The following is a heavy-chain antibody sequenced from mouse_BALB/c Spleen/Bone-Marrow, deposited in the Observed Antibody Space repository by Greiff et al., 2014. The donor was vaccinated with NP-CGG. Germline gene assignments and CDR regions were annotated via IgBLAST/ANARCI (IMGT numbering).Heavy chain of an antibody. J-gene: IGHJ2*01. V-gene: IGHV1-14*01. D-gene: IGHD2-14*01. CDR3: AKGWNYRYDFDY. CDR2: INPYNDGT. Sequence: LVESGPELVKPGASVKMSCKASGYTFTSYVMHWVKQKPGQGLEWIGYINPYNDGTKYNEKLKGMSTLTSDRSSSTAYMELISRTSEDSAFYYCAKGWNYRYDFDYGCQGTTLTGSS. CDR1: GYTFTSYV.